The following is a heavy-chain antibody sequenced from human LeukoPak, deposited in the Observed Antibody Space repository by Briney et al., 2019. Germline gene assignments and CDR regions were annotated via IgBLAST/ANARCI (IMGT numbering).Heavy chain of an antibody. CDR2: VTGHGGST. J-gene: IGHJ4*02. Sequence: GGSLRLSCAASGFTFNSFAMNWVRQTPGKGLEWVSSVTGHGGSTYIADSVRGRFTISRDNSQNTVYLQMNSLRAEDTAVYYCAREVPYDTSVYYQPFDFWGQGTLVTVSS. CDR1: GFTFNSFA. CDR3: AREVPYDTSVYYQPFDF. D-gene: IGHD3-22*01. V-gene: IGHV3-23*01.